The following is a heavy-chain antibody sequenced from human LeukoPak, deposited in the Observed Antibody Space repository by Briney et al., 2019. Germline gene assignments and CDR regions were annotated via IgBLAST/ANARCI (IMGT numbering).Heavy chain of an antibody. Sequence: TGGSLRLSCTVSGFTFSSYWMHWVRQGPGKGLVWVSRISGDESTTNYADSVKGRFTIFRDNAKNTLFLQMNSLRVEDTAVYYCASTSEWPVSNYFDYWGQGTLVTVSS. CDR3: ASTSEWPVSNYFDY. CDR1: GFTFSSYW. J-gene: IGHJ4*02. CDR2: ISGDESTT. D-gene: IGHD3-3*01. V-gene: IGHV3-74*01.